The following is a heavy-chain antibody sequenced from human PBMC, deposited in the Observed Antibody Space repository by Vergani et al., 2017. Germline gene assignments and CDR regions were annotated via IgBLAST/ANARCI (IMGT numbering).Heavy chain of an antibody. CDR3: ERDLRLLYNRFDP. Sequence: VQLVESGGGLVKPGGSLRLSCAASGFTFNQYGMHWVRQAPGKGLEWVAVTWYDGNNKQYADSVKGRFTISRDNSKSTMYLQMNSLRDEDTGVYYCERDLRLLYNRFDPWGQGTLVTVSS. CDR2: TWYDGNNK. CDR1: GFTFNQYG. V-gene: IGHV3-33*01. J-gene: IGHJ5*02. D-gene: IGHD1-14*01.